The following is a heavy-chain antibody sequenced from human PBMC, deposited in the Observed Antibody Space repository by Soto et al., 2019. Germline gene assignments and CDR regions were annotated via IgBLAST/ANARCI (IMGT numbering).Heavy chain of an antibody. CDR2: IIPIFGTA. V-gene: IGHV1-69*13. CDR3: AGDCSGGSCQPSSRWFDP. Sequence: GASVKVSCKASGGTFSSYAISWVRQAPGQGLEWMGGIIPIFGTANYAQKFQGRVTITADEYTSTAYMELSSLRSEDTAVYYCAGDCSGGSCQPSSRWFDPWGLGTRVTVSS. D-gene: IGHD2-15*01. J-gene: IGHJ5*02. CDR1: GGTFSSYA.